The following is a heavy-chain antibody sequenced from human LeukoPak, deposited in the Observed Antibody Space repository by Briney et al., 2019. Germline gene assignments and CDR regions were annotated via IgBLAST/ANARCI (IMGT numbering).Heavy chain of an antibody. CDR2: IGDSGDKS. CDR3: ARAPFRIAVAAGGDY. Sequence: GGSLRLSCAASGFTFSRYAMTWVRRAPGKGLEWVSTIGDSGDKSYYPDSVKGRFTISRDLSKDTLFLEMHNLRAEDTAVYYCARAPFRIAVAAGGDYWGQGTLVTVSS. CDR1: GFTFSRYA. D-gene: IGHD6-19*01. V-gene: IGHV3-23*01. J-gene: IGHJ4*02.